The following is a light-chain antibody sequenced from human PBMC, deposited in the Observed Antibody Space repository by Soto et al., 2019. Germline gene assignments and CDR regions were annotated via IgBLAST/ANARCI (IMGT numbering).Light chain of an antibody. V-gene: IGLV1-40*01. CDR1: SSNIGAGYD. Sequence: QSALTQPPSVSGAPGQRVTISCTGSSSNIGAGYDVHWYQQLPGTAPKLLIYGNSNRPSGVPDRFSGSKSVTSASLAITGLQAEDEADFYCQSHDSSLSAYVFGTGTKVT. J-gene: IGLJ1*01. CDR3: QSHDSSLSAYV. CDR2: GNS.